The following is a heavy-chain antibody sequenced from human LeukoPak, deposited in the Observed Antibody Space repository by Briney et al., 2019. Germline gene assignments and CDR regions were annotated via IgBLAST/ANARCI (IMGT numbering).Heavy chain of an antibody. Sequence: PSETLSLTCTVSGGSISSYYWSWIRQPPGKGLEWIGYIYYSGSTNYNPSLKSRVTISVDTSKNQFSLKLSSVTAAETAVYYCAKSNGYGLIDIRGQGTMVTVSS. CDR1: GGSISSYY. V-gene: IGHV4-59*01. D-gene: IGHD3-22*01. J-gene: IGHJ3*02. CDR3: AKSNGYGLIDI. CDR2: IYYSGST.